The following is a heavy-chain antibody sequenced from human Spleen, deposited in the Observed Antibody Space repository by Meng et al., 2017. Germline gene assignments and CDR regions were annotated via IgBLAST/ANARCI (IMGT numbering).Heavy chain of an antibody. V-gene: IGHV4-34*01. CDR1: GGSFSGYY. CDR2: INHSGST. CDR3: ARGLRYSNYGWFDP. D-gene: IGHD4-11*01. J-gene: IGHJ5*02. Sequence: QVQLRESGPALVKPSETLSLTCAVYGGSFSGYYWSWIRQPPGKGLEWIGEINHSGSTNYNPSLKSRVTISVDTSKNQFSLKLSSVTAADTAVYYCARGLRYSNYGWFDPWGQGTLVTVSS.